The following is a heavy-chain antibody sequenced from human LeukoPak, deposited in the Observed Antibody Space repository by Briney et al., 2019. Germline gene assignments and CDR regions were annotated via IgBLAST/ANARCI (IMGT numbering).Heavy chain of an antibody. V-gene: IGHV4-34*01. CDR3: ARGGRWLVRLNWFAP. D-gene: IGHD6-19*01. CDR2: INHSGST. Sequence: SETLSLTCAVYGGSFSGYYWSWIRQPPGKGLEWIGEINHSGSTNYNPSLKSRVTISVDTSKNQFSLKLSSVTAADTAVYYWARGGRWLVRLNWFAPWGKETLVPVSS. J-gene: IGHJ5*02. CDR1: GGSFSGYY.